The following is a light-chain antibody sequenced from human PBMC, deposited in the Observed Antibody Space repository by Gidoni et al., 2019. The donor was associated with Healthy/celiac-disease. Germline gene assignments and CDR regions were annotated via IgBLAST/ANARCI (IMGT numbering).Light chain of an antibody. J-gene: IGKJ3*01. CDR3: QQRSNWPGFT. CDR2: DAS. V-gene: IGKV3-11*01. Sequence: EIVLTQPPATLSLSPGDRATLSCRASQRVSSYLAWYQQKPGQAPRLLIYDASNRATGIPARFSGSGSGTDCTLTSSSLEPEDFAVYYCQQRSNWPGFTFGPGTKVDIK. CDR1: QRVSSY.